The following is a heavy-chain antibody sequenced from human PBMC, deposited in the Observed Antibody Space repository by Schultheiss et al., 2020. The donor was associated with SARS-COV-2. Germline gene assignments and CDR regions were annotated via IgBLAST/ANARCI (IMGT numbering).Heavy chain of an antibody. D-gene: IGHD3-10*01. CDR3: ARGGRFGGEYDY. Sequence: SETLSLTCTVSGGSIRSGESYWSWIRQSPGKGLEWIGYIYYSGRIFYNPSLRSRMTMSSDTSKNQFSLKLISVTAADTAVYYCARGGRFGGEYDYWGQGILVTVSS. V-gene: IGHV4-30-4*01. CDR2: IYYSGRI. J-gene: IGHJ4*02. CDR1: GGSIRSGESY.